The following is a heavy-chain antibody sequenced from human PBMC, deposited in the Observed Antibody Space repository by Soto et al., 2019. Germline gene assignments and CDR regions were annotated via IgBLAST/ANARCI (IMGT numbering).Heavy chain of an antibody. CDR1: GYDFSTYW. J-gene: IGHJ4*02. Sequence: GESLKISCQGSGYDFSTYWIAWVRQVPGRGLEWMGILYPGTSDTTYSPSFQGHVSMSVDKSTSTAYLQWSSLRASDTAIYYCARHLPFVYFTGDSPQAYDYWGQGTVVTVSS. CDR2: LYPGTSDT. CDR3: ARHLPFVYFTGDSPQAYDY. V-gene: IGHV5-51*01. D-gene: IGHD4-17*01.